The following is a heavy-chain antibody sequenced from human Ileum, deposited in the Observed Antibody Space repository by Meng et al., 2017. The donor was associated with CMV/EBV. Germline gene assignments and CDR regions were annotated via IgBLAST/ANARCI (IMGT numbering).Heavy chain of an antibody. V-gene: IGHV4-30-4*08. CDR2: IYFSGSA. Sequence: VQLQGSGPGLVKPSQTLPLPGPVSGGSISSDNYFWSWIRQPPGKGLEWIGYIYFSGSAYYNPSLKSRVTISVDTSKNQFSLKLSSVTATDTAVYYCAREVNIVADSDAFDMWGQGTMVTVSS. CDR3: AREVNIVADSDAFDM. D-gene: IGHD5-12*01. J-gene: IGHJ3*02. CDR1: GGSISSDNYF.